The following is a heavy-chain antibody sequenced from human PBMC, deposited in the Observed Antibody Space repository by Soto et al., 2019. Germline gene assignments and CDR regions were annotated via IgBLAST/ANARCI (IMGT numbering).Heavy chain of an antibody. CDR2: IYPGDSDT. V-gene: IGHV5-51*01. CDR3: ARGYCTTTICDPPFDP. Sequence: GESLKISCTGSGYAFTSYWIAWVRQMPGKGLEWMGIIYPGDSDTRYSPSFQGQVTISADKSITTAYLQWSSLKASDTAMYYCARGYCTTTICDPPFDPWGQGTLVTVSS. D-gene: IGHD2-2*01. J-gene: IGHJ5*02. CDR1: GYAFTSYW.